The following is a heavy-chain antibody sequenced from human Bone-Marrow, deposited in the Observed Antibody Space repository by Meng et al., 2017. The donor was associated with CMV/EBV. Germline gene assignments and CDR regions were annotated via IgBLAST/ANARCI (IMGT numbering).Heavy chain of an antibody. CDR1: GFLFTENN. V-gene: IGHV1-2*02. Sequence: ASVKVSCKASGFLFTENNLHWVRQAPGQGLEWMGWINPNSGGTNYAQKFQGRVTMTMDTYTTIAYMELVRLTSDDTAVYYCARQNYAVDPWGQGTLVTVSS. D-gene: IGHD1-7*01. J-gene: IGHJ5*02. CDR3: ARQNYAVDP. CDR2: INPNSGGT.